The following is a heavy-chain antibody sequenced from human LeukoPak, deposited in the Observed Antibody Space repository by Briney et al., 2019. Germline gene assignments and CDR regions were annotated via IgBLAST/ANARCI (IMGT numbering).Heavy chain of an antibody. D-gene: IGHD3-3*01. CDR1: GYSFSIGYY. CDR3: ARDAPLDIGTYYDFWSGYYRSNYYYYMDV. V-gene: IGHV4-38-2*02. J-gene: IGHJ6*03. CDR2: IYRSGST. Sequence: SETLSLTCTVSGYSFSIGYYWGWIRQPPGTGLGRIGSIYRSGSTYYNPSLKSRVTISVDTSKNQFSLKLSSVTAANTAVYYCARDAPLDIGTYYDFWSGYYRSNYYYYMDVWGKGTMVTVSS.